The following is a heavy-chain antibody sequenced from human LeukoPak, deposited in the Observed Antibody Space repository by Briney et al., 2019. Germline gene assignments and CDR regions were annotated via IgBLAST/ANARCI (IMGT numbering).Heavy chain of an antibody. V-gene: IGHV3-23*01. Sequence: GGSLRLSCVASGITFSNYAVSRVRQAPEKGLDWVSVISGSAHKIRYADSVKGRFTISRDNSENIVYLQMNNLRVEDTAVYYCAGRPTGYSSGYIHWGQGTLVTVSS. CDR2: ISGSAHKI. CDR3: AGRPTGYSSGYIH. D-gene: IGHD5-18*01. J-gene: IGHJ4*02. CDR1: GITFSNYA.